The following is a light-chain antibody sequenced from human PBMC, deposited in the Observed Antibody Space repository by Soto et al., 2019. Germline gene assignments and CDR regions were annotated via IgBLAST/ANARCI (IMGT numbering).Light chain of an antibody. CDR1: QSVSSS. Sequence: EIVLTQSPDTLSLSPGERATLSCRASQSVSSSLAWYQQKPGQAPRLLIYDASNRATGFPARFSGSGSGTDFTLTISSLEPEDFAVYYCQQRSNWPPEVTFGPGTKVDIK. CDR2: DAS. CDR3: QQRSNWPPEVT. J-gene: IGKJ3*01. V-gene: IGKV3-11*01.